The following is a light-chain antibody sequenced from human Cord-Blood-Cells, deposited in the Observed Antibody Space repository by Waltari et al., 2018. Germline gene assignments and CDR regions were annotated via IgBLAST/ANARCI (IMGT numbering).Light chain of an antibody. Sequence: QSALTQPAPVSGPPGQSITIPCTGTSSAVVGYNYSSWYQQHPGKAPKLMIYDVSNRPSGVSNRFSGSKSGNTASLTISGLQAEDEADYYCSSYTSSSTYVFGTGTKVTVL. CDR3: SSYTSSSTYV. J-gene: IGLJ1*01. CDR2: DVS. CDR1: SSAVVGYNY. V-gene: IGLV2-14*01.